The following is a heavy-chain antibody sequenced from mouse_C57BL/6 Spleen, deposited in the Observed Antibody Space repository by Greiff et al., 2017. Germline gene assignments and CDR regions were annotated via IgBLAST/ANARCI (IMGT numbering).Heavy chain of an antibody. CDR3: ARLNWEGAY. J-gene: IGHJ3*01. D-gene: IGHD4-1*02. CDR2: ISYDGSN. V-gene: IGHV3-6*01. Sequence: VQLKESGPGLVKPSQSLSLTCSVTGYSITSGYYWNWIRQFPGNKLEWMGYISYDGSNNYNPSLKNRISITRDTAKNQFFLKLNSVTTEDTATYYCARLNWEGAYWGQGALVTVSA. CDR1: GYSITSGYY.